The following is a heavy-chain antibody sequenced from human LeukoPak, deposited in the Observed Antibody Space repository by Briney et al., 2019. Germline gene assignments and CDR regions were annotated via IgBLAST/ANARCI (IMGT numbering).Heavy chain of an antibody. J-gene: IGHJ6*03. D-gene: IGHD6-6*01. Sequence: GGSLGLSCAASGFTVRSNYMSWVRQAPGKGLEGVSVIYSGGSTYYADSVKGRFTISRHNSKNTLYLQMTSLRAEDTAVYYCARDKHSSPSSYYYYMDVWGKGTTVTVSS. V-gene: IGHV3-53*04. CDR3: ARDKHSSPSSYYYYMDV. CDR2: IYSGGST. CDR1: GFTVRSNY.